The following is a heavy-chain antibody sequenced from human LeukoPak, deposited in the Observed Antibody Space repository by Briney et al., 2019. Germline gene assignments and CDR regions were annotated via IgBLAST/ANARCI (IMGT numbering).Heavy chain of an antibody. V-gene: IGHV4-61*02. CDR3: ARARMVRGVIKGHYYGMDV. Sequence: PSQTLSLTCTVSGGSISSGSYYWSWIRQPAGKGLEWIGRIYTSGSTNYNPSLKSRVTISVDTSKDQFSLKLSSVTAADTAVYYCARARMVRGVIKGHYYGMDVWGQGTTVTVSS. CDR1: GGSISSGSYY. J-gene: IGHJ6*02. CDR2: IYTSGST. D-gene: IGHD3-10*01.